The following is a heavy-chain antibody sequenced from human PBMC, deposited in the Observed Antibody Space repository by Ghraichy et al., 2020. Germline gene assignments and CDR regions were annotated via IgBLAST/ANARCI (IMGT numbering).Heavy chain of an antibody. CDR3: ARGHDFWSGYYPYGMDV. J-gene: IGHJ6*02. CDR1: GGSFSGYY. D-gene: IGHD3-3*01. V-gene: IGHV4-34*01. Sequence: SETLSLTCAVYGGSFSGYYWSWIRQPPGKGLEWIGEINHSGSTNYNPSLKSRVTISVDTSKNQFSLKLSSVTAADTAVYYCARGHDFWSGYYPYGMDVWGQGTTVTVSS. CDR2: INHSGST.